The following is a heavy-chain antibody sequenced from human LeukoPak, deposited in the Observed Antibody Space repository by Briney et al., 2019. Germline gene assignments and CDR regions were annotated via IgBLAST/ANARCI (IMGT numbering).Heavy chain of an antibody. CDR3: ARIEYSSSLEIKYNWFDP. Sequence: SQTLSLTCAISGDSVSSNSAAWNWIRQSPSRGLEWLGRTYYRSKWYNDYAVSVKSRITINPDTSKNQFSLQLNSVTPEDTAVYYCARIEYSSSLEIKYNWFDPWGQGTLVTVSS. CDR2: TYYRSKWYN. J-gene: IGHJ5*02. V-gene: IGHV6-1*01. D-gene: IGHD6-6*01. CDR1: GDSVSSNSAA.